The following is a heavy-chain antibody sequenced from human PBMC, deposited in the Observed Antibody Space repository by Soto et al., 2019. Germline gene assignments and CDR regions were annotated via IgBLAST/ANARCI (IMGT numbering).Heavy chain of an antibody. CDR1: GGSFSGYY. V-gene: IGHV4-34*01. CDR2: INDRGSI. J-gene: IGHJ2*01. D-gene: IGHD3-9*01. Sequence: QVQLQQWGAGPLRPLETLSLTCGVSGGSFSGYYWAWIRQSPGKGLEWIGEINDRGSINYNPSLKSRVSISGDTSKNHYSLNLRSVTAADTAVYYCARESHDILTGPPWVWYFDLWGRGTLVT. CDR3: ARESHDILTGPPWVWYFDL.